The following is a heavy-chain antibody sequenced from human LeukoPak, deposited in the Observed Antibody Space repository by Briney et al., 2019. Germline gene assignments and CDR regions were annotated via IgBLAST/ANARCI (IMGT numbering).Heavy chain of an antibody. Sequence: GGSVRLSCAASGFSFNACWVAWARRPRGAGRGGVGNINPAASETFQVDPVKGRFSNSRDHAKNLVYLQMDRLRAEDTDVYYCATFGLVAALDLWGQGTLVTVSS. J-gene: IGHJ4*02. CDR3: ATFGLVAALDL. CDR2: INPAASET. D-gene: IGHD5-12*01. CDR1: GFSFNACW. V-gene: IGHV3-7*01.